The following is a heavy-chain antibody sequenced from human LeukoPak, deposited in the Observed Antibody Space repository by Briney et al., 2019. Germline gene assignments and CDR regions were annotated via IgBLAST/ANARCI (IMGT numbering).Heavy chain of an antibody. CDR1: GDTFTGYY. D-gene: IGHD3-10*01. J-gene: IGHJ5*02. CDR3: ARIGITMVQGVIKRYNWFDP. CDR2: INPNSGGT. Sequence: ASVKVSCKASGDTFTGYYMHWVRQAPGQGLEWMGWINPNSGGTNYAQKFQGRVTMTRDTSISTAYMELSRLRSDDTAVYYCARIGITMVQGVIKRYNWFDPWGQGTLVTVSS. V-gene: IGHV1-2*02.